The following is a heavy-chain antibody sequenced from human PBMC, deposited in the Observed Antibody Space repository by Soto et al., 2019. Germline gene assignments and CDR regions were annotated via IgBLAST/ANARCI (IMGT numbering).Heavy chain of an antibody. V-gene: IGHV4-59*08. CDR3: ARSYANESWFDP. CDR1: GGSISSYY. Sequence: SETLSLTCTVSGGSISSYYWSWIRQPPGKGLEWIGYIYDSGSTNYNPSLKSRVTISLDTSKNQFSLKLSSVTAADTAVYYCARSYANESWFDPWGQGTLVTVSS. D-gene: IGHD1-1*01. CDR2: IYDSGST. J-gene: IGHJ5*02.